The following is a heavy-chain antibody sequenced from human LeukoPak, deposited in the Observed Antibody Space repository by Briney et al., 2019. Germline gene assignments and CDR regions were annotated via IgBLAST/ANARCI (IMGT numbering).Heavy chain of an antibody. CDR3: AGGGNWFDP. J-gene: IGHJ5*02. D-gene: IGHD3-16*01. V-gene: IGHV3-48*03. Sequence: GGSLRLSCAASKFTFRDYEMNWVRQAPGKGLEWLSYISSSGTTIYYAESVKGRFTISRDNAKYSLYLQMNTLRAEDTAVYYCAGGGNWFDPWGQGTLVTGSS. CDR2: ISSSGTTI. CDR1: KFTFRDYE.